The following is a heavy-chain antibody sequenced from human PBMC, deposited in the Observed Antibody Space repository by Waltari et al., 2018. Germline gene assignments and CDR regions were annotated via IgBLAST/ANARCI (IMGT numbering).Heavy chain of an antibody. CDR3: TTEFIPNWFET. CDR1: GFSVSDNY. V-gene: IGHV3-53*01. D-gene: IGHD2-21*01. Sequence: EVHLVESGGGLIQPGGSLRLSCAASGFSVSDNYLSWVRQAPGKGLEGVSAIYRGGTTYYGDSVKGRFTLSRDNSKNTLDLQMHSLRIEDTAVYYCTTEFIPNWFETWGPGTLVTVSS. CDR2: IYRGGTT. J-gene: IGHJ5*02.